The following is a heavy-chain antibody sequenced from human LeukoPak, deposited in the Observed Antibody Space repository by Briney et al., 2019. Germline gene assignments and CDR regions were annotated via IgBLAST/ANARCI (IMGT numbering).Heavy chain of an antibody. CDR2: IWSDGSNK. J-gene: IGHJ6*02. CDR1: GFTFSSYG. CDR3: ARDGVATKYYYGMDV. Sequence: GGSLRLSCAASGFTFSSYGMHWVRQTPGKGLEWVAIIWSDGSNKYYADSVKGRFTISRDNSKNTLYLQMNSLRAEDTAVYYCARDGVATKYYYGMDVWGQGTTVTVSS. D-gene: IGHD5-12*01. V-gene: IGHV3-30*02.